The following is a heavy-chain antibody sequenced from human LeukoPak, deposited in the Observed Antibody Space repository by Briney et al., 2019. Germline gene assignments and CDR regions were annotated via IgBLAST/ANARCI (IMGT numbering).Heavy chain of an antibody. V-gene: IGHV3-23*01. D-gene: IGHD5-12*01. CDR2: ISNSGGRT. CDR1: GFTFSSYA. Sequence: GESLRLSCAASGFTFSSYAMSWVRQAPGKGLEWVSSISNSGGRTFYTDSVKGRFTISRDNSKITLYLQMNSLRAEDTAVYYCAKSYNGYESKPDYWGQGTLVTASS. J-gene: IGHJ4*02. CDR3: AKSYNGYESKPDY.